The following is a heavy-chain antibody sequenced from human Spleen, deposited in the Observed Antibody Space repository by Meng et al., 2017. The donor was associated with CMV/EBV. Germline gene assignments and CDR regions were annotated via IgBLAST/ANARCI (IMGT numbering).Heavy chain of an antibody. D-gene: IGHD2-8*01. CDR3: ASGVLFDF. V-gene: IGHV3-66*02. Sequence: GGSLRLSCAVSGFTVSSNYMSWVRQAPGKGLEWVSVIDTDAGTNYADSVKGRFTISRDNSKNTLYLQMNSLGADDTAVYYCASGVLFDFWGQGTLVTVSS. J-gene: IGHJ4*02. CDR1: GFTVSSNY. CDR2: IDTDAGT.